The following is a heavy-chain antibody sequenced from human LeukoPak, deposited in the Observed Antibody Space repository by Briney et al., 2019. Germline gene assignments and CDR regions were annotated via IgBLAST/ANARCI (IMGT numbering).Heavy chain of an antibody. Sequence: GGSLRLSCGASEFVFRNLWMTWVRQSPGNGLEWVANISPRGTETYYVDPFKGRFTISRDNARNLLFLQMNTLRADDTAVYFCGAFGYGAGIDLWGQGTLVAVSS. CDR2: ISPRGTET. D-gene: IGHD5-18*01. V-gene: IGHV3-7*01. CDR1: EFVFRNLW. J-gene: IGHJ4*02. CDR3: GAFGYGAGIDL.